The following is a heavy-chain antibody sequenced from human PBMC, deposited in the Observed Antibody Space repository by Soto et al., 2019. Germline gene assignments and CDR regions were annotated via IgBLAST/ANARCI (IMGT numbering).Heavy chain of an antibody. D-gene: IGHD2-21*01. Sequence: QVQLQESGPGLVKPSETLSLTCTVSGGSITSYYWTWIRQPPGKGLEWIGNIYYSGSTNYNPSLRRRGAIIVVASNNQLSPLMTSVAAAAAAAYYYSGGESALVTTEVDYYYMDVWGKGTTVTVSS. CDR3: SGGESALVTTEVDYYYMDV. CDR2: IYYSGST. CDR1: GGSITSYY. J-gene: IGHJ6*03. V-gene: IGHV4-59*01.